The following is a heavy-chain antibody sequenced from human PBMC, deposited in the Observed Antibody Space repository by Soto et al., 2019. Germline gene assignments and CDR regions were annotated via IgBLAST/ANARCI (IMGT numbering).Heavy chain of an antibody. D-gene: IGHD2-8*02. Sequence: ETLSLTCTVSDGSLSPNYWSWIRQPPGKGLEWIGYIYLAGTTTYNPSLKSRVTISVDTSKNQFSLKLSSVTAADTAVYYCARNSYMTGGGFCDYWGRGSLVTVSS. CDR1: DGSLSPNY. J-gene: IGHJ4*02. V-gene: IGHV4-59*12. CDR2: IYLAGTT. CDR3: ARNSYMTGGGFCDY.